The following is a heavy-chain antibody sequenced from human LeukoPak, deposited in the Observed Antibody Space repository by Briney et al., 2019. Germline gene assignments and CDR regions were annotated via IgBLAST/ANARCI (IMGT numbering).Heavy chain of an antibody. V-gene: IGHV3-23*01. D-gene: IGHD3-10*01. CDR2: ISCSDDST. Sequence: GGSLRLSCAASGFTFNSYAMTWVRQAPGKGLEWVSSISCSDDSTHYADSVKGRFTISRDNSKNTLYLQMSSLRAEDTAIYYCAKTFSCGSGYFYSTFDYWGQGTLVTVSS. CDR1: GFTFNSYA. J-gene: IGHJ4*02. CDR3: AKTFSCGSGYFYSTFDY.